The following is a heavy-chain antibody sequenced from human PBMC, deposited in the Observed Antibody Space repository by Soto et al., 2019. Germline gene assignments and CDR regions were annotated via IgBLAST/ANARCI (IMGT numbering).Heavy chain of an antibody. CDR2: ISAYNGNT. Sequence: ASVKVSCKASGYTFTSYGISWVRQAPGQGLEWMGWISAYNGNTNYAQKLQGRVTMATDTSTSTAYMELRSLRSDDTAVYYCARKVTYYDFWSGPGGDWFDPWGQGTLVTVSS. D-gene: IGHD3-3*01. CDR1: GYTFTSYG. J-gene: IGHJ5*02. CDR3: ARKVTYYDFWSGPGGDWFDP. V-gene: IGHV1-18*04.